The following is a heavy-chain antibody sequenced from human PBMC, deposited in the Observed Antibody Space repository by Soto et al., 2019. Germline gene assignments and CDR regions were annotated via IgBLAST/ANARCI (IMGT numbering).Heavy chain of an antibody. CDR1: GFTFSSYG. CDR2: IWYDGSKK. Sequence: QVQLVESGGGVVQPGRSLRLSCAESGFTFSSYGMHWVRQAPGKGLEWVAVIWYDGSKKYYADSVKGRFTISRDNSKNMLYLQMNSLRAEDTAVYYCARDRSYCSSTSCYFAYWGQGTLVTVSS. D-gene: IGHD2-2*01. J-gene: IGHJ4*02. CDR3: ARDRSYCSSTSCYFAY. V-gene: IGHV3-33*01.